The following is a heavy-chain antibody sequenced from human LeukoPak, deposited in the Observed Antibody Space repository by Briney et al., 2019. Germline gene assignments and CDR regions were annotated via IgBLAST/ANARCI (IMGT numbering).Heavy chain of an antibody. CDR2: ISASGGST. CDR3: AKWSSVVVAATYDY. V-gene: IGHV3-23*01. CDR1: GFTFSSYA. J-gene: IGHJ4*02. Sequence: GGSLRLSCAASGFTFSSYAMSWVRQAPGKGLEWVSAISASGGSTFYEDSVKGRFTISRDNSKNTLYLQMTSLRAEDTAVCYCAKWSSVVVAATYDYWGQGTLVTVSS. D-gene: IGHD2-15*01.